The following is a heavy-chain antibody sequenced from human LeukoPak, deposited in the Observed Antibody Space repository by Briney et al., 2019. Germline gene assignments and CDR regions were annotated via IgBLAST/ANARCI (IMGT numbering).Heavy chain of an antibody. J-gene: IGHJ6*02. D-gene: IGHD1-14*01. CDR1: GFTFSSYS. CDR3: AKHNGIWDYSYYGMDV. V-gene: IGHV3-48*04. CDR2: ISSSSSTI. Sequence: GGSLRLSCAASGFTFSSYSMNWVRQAPGKGLEWVSYISSSSSTIYYADSVKGRFTISRDNAKNSLYLQMNSLRAEDTAVYYCAKHNGIWDYSYYGMDVWGQGTTVTVSS.